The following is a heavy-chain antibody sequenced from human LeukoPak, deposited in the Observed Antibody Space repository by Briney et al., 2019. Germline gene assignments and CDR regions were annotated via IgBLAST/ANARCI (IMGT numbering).Heavy chain of an antibody. CDR1: GSSIGTYS. D-gene: IGHD5-24*01. J-gene: IGHJ3*02. V-gene: IGHV4-4*09. CDR2: IYTTGST. Sequence: SETLSLTCTVSGSSIGTYSWSWIRQPPGKGLEWIGYIYTTGSTHYNPSLKSRVTMSLDTSKNQFPLRLSFVTAADTAVFYCARHRAGMATITDDAFDMWGRGTVVTVSS. CDR3: ARHRAGMATITDDAFDM.